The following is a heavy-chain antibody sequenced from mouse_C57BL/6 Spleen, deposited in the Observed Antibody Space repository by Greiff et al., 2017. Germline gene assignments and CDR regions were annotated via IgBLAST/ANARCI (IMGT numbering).Heavy chain of an antibody. CDR1: GYTFTSYG. J-gene: IGHJ4*01. CDR3: ARSDGSSYYAMDY. V-gene: IGHV1-81*01. CDR2: IYPRSGNT. Sequence: LVESGAELARPGASVKLSCKASGYTFTSYGISWVKQRTGQGLEWIGEIYPRSGNTYYNEKFKGKATLTADKSSSTAYMELRSLTSEDSAVYFCARSDGSSYYAMDYWGQGTSVTVSS. D-gene: IGHD1-1*01.